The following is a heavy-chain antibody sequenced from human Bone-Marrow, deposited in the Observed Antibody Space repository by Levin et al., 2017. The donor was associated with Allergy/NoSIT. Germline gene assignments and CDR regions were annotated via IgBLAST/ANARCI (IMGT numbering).Heavy chain of an antibody. Sequence: KVSCKGSGYSFTSYWIGWVRQMPGKGLEWMGIIYPGDSDTRYSPSFQGQVTISADKSISTAYLQWSSLKASDTAMYYCARPESQVGAQLGHYWGQGTLVTVSS. V-gene: IGHV5-51*01. CDR2: IYPGDSDT. CDR1: GYSFTSYW. CDR3: ARPESQVGAQLGHY. D-gene: IGHD1-26*01. J-gene: IGHJ4*02.